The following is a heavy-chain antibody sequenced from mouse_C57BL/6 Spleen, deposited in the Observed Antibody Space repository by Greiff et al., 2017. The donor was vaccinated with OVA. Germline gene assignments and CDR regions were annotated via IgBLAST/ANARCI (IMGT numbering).Heavy chain of an antibody. D-gene: IGHD4-1*01. CDR1: GFTFSSYG. V-gene: IGHV5-6*01. CDR3: ARQGWDAYYFDY. CDR2: ISSGGSYT. J-gene: IGHJ2*01. Sequence: EVKLMESGGDLVKPGGSLKLSCAASGFTFSSYGMSWVRQTPDKRLEWVATISSGGSYTYYPDSVKGRFTISRDNAKNTLYLQMSSLKSEDTAMYYCARQGWDAYYFDYWGQGTTLTVSS.